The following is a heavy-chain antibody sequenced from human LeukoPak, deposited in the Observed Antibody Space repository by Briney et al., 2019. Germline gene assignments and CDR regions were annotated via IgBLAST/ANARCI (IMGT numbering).Heavy chain of an antibody. CDR1: GFTVSSNY. Sequence: GGSLRLSCAAFGFTVSSNYMSWVRQAPGKGLEWVSVIYSDGNTYYADSVKGRFTISRDNAKNSLYLQMSNLRAEDTAVYFCARGGGLDVWGQGATVTVSS. D-gene: IGHD3-16*01. CDR2: IYSDGNT. V-gene: IGHV3-53*01. J-gene: IGHJ6*02. CDR3: ARGGGLDV.